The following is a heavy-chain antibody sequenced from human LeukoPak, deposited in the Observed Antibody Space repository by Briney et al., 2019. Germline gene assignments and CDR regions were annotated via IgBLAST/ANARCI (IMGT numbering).Heavy chain of an antibody. CDR3: ARDSGSYAFDY. Sequence: KPSETLSLTCTVSGGSVSSGSYYWSGIRQPPGKGLEWIGYIYYSGSTNYNPSLKSRVTISVDTSKNQFSLKLSSVTAADTAVYYCARDSGSYAFDYWGQGTLVTVSS. J-gene: IGHJ4*02. D-gene: IGHD1-26*01. CDR2: IYYSGST. CDR1: GGSVSSGSYY. V-gene: IGHV4-61*01.